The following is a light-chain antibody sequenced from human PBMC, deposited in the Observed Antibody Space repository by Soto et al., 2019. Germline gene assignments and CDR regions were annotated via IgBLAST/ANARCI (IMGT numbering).Light chain of an antibody. J-gene: IGKJ1*01. CDR3: QQYGSSGT. CDR2: GAS. CDR1: QSVSSN. V-gene: IGKV3-15*01. Sequence: IVRTQSPATLSVSPGERATLSFRASQSVSSNLAWYQQKPGQAPRLLIYGASTRATGIPARFSGSGSGTDFTLTISRLEPEDFAVYYCQQYGSSGTFGQGTKVDIK.